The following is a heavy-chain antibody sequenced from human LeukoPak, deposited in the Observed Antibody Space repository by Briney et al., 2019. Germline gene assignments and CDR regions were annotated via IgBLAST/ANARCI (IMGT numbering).Heavy chain of an antibody. CDR2: IYHSGST. J-gene: IGHJ5*02. CDR1: GGSISSYY. V-gene: IGHV4-59*01. D-gene: IGHD2-2*01. Sequence: PSETLSLTCTVSGGSISSYYWSWIRQPPGKGLEWIGYIYHSGSTNYNPSLKSRVTISVDTSKNQFSLKLSSVTAADTAVYYCARRMGSTSVNWFDPWGHGTLVTVSS. CDR3: ARRMGSTSVNWFDP.